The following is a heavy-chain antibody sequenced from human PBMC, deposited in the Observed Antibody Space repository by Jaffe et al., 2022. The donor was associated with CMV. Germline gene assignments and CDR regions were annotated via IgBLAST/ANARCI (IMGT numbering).Heavy chain of an antibody. CDR3: AREADFWSGLSV. J-gene: IGHJ6*02. Sequence: QVQLQESGPGLVKPSETLSLTCTVSGGSISSYYWSWIRQPPGKGLEWIGYIYYSGSTNYNPSLKSRVTISVDTSKNQFSLKLSSVTAADTAVYYCAREADFWSGLSVWGQGTTVTVSS. D-gene: IGHD3-3*01. V-gene: IGHV4-59*01. CDR1: GGSISSYY. CDR2: IYYSGST.